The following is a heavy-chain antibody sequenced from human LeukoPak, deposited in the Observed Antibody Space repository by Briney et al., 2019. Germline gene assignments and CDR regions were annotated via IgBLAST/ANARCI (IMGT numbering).Heavy chain of an antibody. J-gene: IGHJ6*02. Sequence: SETLSPTCTVSGGSISSYYCGWLRQSPGRGLEYIGFIHFSGCTNYNPSLESRVTISADTSTNQFSLKVNSVTTADTAVYYCARDSSSDWFEKYYGMDVWGQGTTVTVSS. CDR2: IHFSGCT. V-gene: IGHV4-59*01. CDR1: GGSISSYY. D-gene: IGHD6-19*01. CDR3: ARDSSSDWFEKYYGMDV.